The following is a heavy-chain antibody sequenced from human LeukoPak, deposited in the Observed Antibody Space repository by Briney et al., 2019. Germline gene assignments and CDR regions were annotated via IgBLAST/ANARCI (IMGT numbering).Heavy chain of an antibody. CDR3: ARGDSSGYYYLGY. Sequence: ASVKVSCKASGCTFSSYAISWVRQAPGQGLEWMGGIIPIFGTANYAQKFQGRVAITADESTGTAYMELSSLRSEDTAVYYCARGDSSGYYYLGYWGQGTLVTVSS. D-gene: IGHD3-22*01. CDR1: GCTFSSYA. J-gene: IGHJ4*02. V-gene: IGHV1-69*13. CDR2: IIPIFGTA.